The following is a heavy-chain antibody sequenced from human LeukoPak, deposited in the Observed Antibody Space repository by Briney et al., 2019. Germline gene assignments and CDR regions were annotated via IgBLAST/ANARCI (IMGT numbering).Heavy chain of an antibody. Sequence: ASVKVSCKASGYTFTGYYMNWVRQAPGQGLEWMGWINPNSGDTSYAQRFRGRVTMTRYKSITTAYMELSSLRSDDTAVYYCARDMGRPSYGSVNHNLYFYYYYGMDVWGQGTTVTVSS. CDR1: GYTFTGYY. J-gene: IGHJ6*01. CDR2: INPNSGDT. V-gene: IGHV1-2*02. CDR3: ARDMGRPSYGSVNHNLYFYYYYGMDV. D-gene: IGHD3-10*01.